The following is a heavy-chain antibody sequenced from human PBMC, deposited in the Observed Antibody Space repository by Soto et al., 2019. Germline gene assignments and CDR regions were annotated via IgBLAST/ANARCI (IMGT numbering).Heavy chain of an antibody. CDR3: AKVPLNYGWFDP. CDR1: GFTFSSYA. J-gene: IGHJ5*02. D-gene: IGHD1-7*01. CDR2: ISGSGGST. V-gene: IGHV3-23*01. Sequence: EVQLLESGGGLVQPGGSLRLSCAASGFTFSSYAMSWVRQAPGKGLDWVSAISGSGGSTYYADSVKGRFTISRDNSKNTLYLQMNSLRAEDTAVYYCAKVPLNYGWFDPWGQGTLVTVSS.